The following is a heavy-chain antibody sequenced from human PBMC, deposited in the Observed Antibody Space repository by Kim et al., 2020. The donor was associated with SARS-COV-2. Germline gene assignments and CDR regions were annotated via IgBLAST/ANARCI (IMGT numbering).Heavy chain of an antibody. CDR3: ARQDGSGTFDI. CDR2: GT. V-gene: IGHV5-51*01. D-gene: IGHD3-10*01. Sequence: GTRNSPSFKGQVTMSVDKSISTAYLQWRSLKASDTAMYYCARQDGSGTFDIWGQGTMVTVSS. J-gene: IGHJ3*02.